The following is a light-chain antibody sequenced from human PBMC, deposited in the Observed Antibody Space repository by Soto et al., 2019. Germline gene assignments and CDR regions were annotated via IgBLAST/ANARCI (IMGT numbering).Light chain of an antibody. J-gene: IGKJ4*01. Sequence: EVVMTQAPATLSVSPGERATLSCRASQSVRSHLAWYQQKPGQAPSLLIFGASTRATGVPARFSGSESGTEFTLTISSLQSEDVAVYFCQQYNDLPRTFGGGAKVEIK. V-gene: IGKV3-15*01. CDR3: QQYNDLPRT. CDR1: QSVRSH. CDR2: GAS.